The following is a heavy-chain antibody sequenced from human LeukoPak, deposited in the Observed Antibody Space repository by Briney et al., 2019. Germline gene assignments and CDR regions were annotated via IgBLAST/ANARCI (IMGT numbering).Heavy chain of an antibody. CDR2: GEGDGSTS. J-gene: IGHJ4*02. V-gene: IGHV3-74*03. CDR3: TTTNHFDY. CDR1: GFTLRNYW. D-gene: IGHD1/OR15-1a*01. Sequence: GGSLRLSCAASGFTLRNYWMHWVRQAPGKGLVWVSRGEGDGSTSTYADSVKGRFTISRDTAKNTLYLQMNSLRAEDTAVYYCTTTNHFDYWGQGTLVTVSS.